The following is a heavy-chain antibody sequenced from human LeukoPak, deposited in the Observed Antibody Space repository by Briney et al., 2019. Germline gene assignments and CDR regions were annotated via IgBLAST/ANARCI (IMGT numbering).Heavy chain of an antibody. CDR2: ISSSSSTI. CDR3: AREITWEVIPI. V-gene: IGHV3-48*04. Sequence: GGSLRLSCAASGFTFSSYSMNWVRQAPGKGLEWVSYISSSSSTIYYADSVKGRFTISRDNAKNSLYLQMNSLRAEDTAVYYCAREITWEVIPIWGQGTMVSVSS. J-gene: IGHJ3*02. CDR1: GFTFSSYS. D-gene: IGHD3-16*01.